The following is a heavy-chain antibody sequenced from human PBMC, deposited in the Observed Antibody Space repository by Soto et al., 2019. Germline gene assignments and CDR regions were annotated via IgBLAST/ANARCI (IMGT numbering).Heavy chain of an antibody. CDR1: GYSITSGYY. CDR2: IYNGRSA. J-gene: IGHJ4*02. V-gene: IGHV4-38-2*01. Sequence: ETLSLTCAVSGYSITSGYYWGWIRQPPGKGLEWIGNIYNGRSAFYNPSLKSRVTISVDTSKNQFSLKLSSVTAADTALYYCIRVSCSSTRCYYFDYWGQGTLVTDSS. D-gene: IGHD2-2*01. CDR3: IRVSCSSTRCYYFDY.